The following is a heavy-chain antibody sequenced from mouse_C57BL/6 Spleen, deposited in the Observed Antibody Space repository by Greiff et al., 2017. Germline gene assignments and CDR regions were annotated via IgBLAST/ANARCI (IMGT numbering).Heavy chain of an antibody. CDR3: ARWLLTDAMDY. J-gene: IGHJ4*01. CDR2: IHPNSGST. CDR1: GYTFTSYW. V-gene: IGHV1-64*01. Sequence: QVQLQQPGAELVKPGASVKLSCKASGYTFTSYWMHWVKQRPGQGLEWIGMIHPNSGSTNYNEKFKSKATLTVYKSSSTAYMQLSSLTSEDSAVYYCARWLLTDAMDYWGQGTSVTVSS. D-gene: IGHD2-3*01.